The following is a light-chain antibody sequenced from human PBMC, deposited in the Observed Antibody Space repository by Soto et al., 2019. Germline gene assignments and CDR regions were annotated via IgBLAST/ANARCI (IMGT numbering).Light chain of an antibody. J-gene: IGKJ4*01. Sequence: DIQMTQSPSTLSASVGDRVTITCQASQSISHWLAWYQQKPGKAPKLLIYKASSLEGGVPSRFSGSGSGTEFTLTINSLQPDDFATYYCQQYNSYSLTFGGGTKVEI. V-gene: IGKV1-5*03. CDR2: KAS. CDR3: QQYNSYSLT. CDR1: QSISHW.